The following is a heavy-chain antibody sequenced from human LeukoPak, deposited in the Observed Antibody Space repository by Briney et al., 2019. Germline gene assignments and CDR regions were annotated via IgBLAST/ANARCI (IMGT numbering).Heavy chain of an antibody. D-gene: IGHD5-18*01. Sequence: GGSLRLSCAASGFTFDDYAMHWVRQAPGKGLEWVSGISWNSGSIGYADSVKGRFTISRDNAKSTLYLQMNSLRDDDMALYYCTRASGYSSGAVDYWDQGTLVTVTS. CDR2: ISWNSGSI. CDR1: GFTFDDYA. CDR3: TRASGYSSGAVDY. V-gene: IGHV3-9*03. J-gene: IGHJ4*02.